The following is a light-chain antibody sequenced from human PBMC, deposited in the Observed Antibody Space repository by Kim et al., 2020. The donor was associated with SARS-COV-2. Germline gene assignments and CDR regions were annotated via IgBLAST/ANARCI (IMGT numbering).Light chain of an antibody. CDR2: DVN. J-gene: IGLJ3*02. CDR3: SSYTSSSSWV. CDR1: SRDVGGYNY. Sequence: GLSITTSCNGNSRDVGGYNYVSWYQQHPGQAPKLMIYDVNNRPSGISNRFSGSRSGNTASLTISGLQAEDEADYYCSSYTSSSSWVFGGGTQLTVL. V-gene: IGLV2-14*03.